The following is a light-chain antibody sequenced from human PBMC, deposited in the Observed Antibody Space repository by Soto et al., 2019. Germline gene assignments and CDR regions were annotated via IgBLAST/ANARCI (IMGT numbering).Light chain of an antibody. CDR2: GNF. CDR1: SSSIGAGYD. CDR3: QSYDSSLSGVV. Sequence: QSVLTQPPSVSGAPGQRVTISCAGGSSSIGAGYDVHWYQQVPGTAPKLLIYGNFNRPSGVPDRFSGSKSGTSASLAITGLQAGDEADYYGQSYDSSLSGVVFGGGTKVTVL. V-gene: IGLV1-40*01. J-gene: IGLJ2*01.